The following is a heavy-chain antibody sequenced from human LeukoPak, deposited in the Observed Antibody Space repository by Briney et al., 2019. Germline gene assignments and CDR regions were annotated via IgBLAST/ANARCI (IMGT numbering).Heavy chain of an antibody. Sequence: ASVKVSCKVSGYTLTELSMHWVRQAPGKGLEWMGGFDPEDGETIYAQKFQGRVTMTRNTSISTAYMELSSLRSEDTAVYYCARVRDDYVWGSYRFDYWGQGTLVTVSS. CDR1: GYTLTELS. V-gene: IGHV1-24*01. D-gene: IGHD3-16*02. CDR3: ARVRDDYVWGSYRFDY. CDR2: FDPEDGET. J-gene: IGHJ4*02.